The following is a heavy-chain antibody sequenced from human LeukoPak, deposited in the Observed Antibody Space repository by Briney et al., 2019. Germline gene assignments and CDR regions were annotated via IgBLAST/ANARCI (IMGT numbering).Heavy chain of an antibody. J-gene: IGHJ4*02. CDR3: ATRGSDFWSGFDH. CDR2: FDPENAEI. D-gene: IGHD3-3*01. V-gene: IGHV1-24*01. Sequence: ASVKVSCKLSGSSLHDLPIQWVRQAGTKGLEWMAGFDPENAEIVYAQKFQGRVTMTEDTSTDTAYLELTSLTSDDTALYYRATRGSDFWSGFDHWGQGTQVTVSS. CDR1: GSSLHDLP.